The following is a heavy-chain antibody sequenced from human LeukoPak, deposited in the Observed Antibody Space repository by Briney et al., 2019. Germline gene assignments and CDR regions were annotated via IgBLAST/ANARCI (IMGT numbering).Heavy chain of an antibody. CDR2: INHSGST. D-gene: IGHD3-9*01. CDR3: ARKERYFDPKLGAFDI. CDR1: GGSFSGYY. J-gene: IGHJ3*02. V-gene: IGHV4-34*01. Sequence: SETLSLTCAVYGGSFSGYYWSWIRQPPGKGLEWIGEINHSGSTNYNPSLKSRVTISVDKSKNQFSLKLSSVTAADTAVYYCARKERYFDPKLGAFDIWGQGTMVTVSS.